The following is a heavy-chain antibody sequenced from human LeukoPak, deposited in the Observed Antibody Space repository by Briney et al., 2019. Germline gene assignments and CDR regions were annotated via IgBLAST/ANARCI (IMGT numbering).Heavy chain of an antibody. D-gene: IGHD3-9*01. CDR3: ARSPLTGNYGDWFDP. CDR2: IYYSGST. CDR1: GGSISSYY. J-gene: IGHJ5*02. V-gene: IGHV4-59*12. Sequence: SETLSLTCTVSGGSISSYYWSWIRQPPGKGLEWIGYIYYSGSTNYNPSLKSRVTISVDTSKNQFSLNLSSVTAADTAVYYCARSPLTGNYGDWFDPWGQGTLVIVSS.